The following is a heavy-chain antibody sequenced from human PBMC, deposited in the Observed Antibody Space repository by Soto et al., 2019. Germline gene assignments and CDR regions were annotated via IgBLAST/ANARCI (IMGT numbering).Heavy chain of an antibody. CDR3: ARAGYCSGGSCYLMGGMDV. CDR1: GFTVSSNY. J-gene: IGHJ6*02. V-gene: IGHV3-53*01. D-gene: IGHD2-15*01. CDR2: IYSGGST. Sequence: LRLSCAASGFTVSSNYMSWVRQAPGKGLEWVSVIYSGGSTYYADSVKGRFTISRDNSKNTLYLQMNSLRAEDTAVYYCARAGYCSGGSCYLMGGMDVWGQGTTVTVSS.